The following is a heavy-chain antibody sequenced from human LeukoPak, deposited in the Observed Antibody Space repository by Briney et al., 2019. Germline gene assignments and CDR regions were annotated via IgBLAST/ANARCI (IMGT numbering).Heavy chain of an antibody. Sequence: PSETLSLTCTVSGGSSSSYYWSWIRQPPGEGLEGIGDIYYSGSTNNNPSLKSRVTISVYTSKNQFSLKLSSVTAADTDVYYCGGAGYYYYYYYMDVWGKGTTVTVSS. CDR3: GGAGYYYYYYYMDV. V-gene: IGHV4-59*01. CDR2: IYYSGST. CDR1: GGSSSSYY. D-gene: IGHD2-15*01. J-gene: IGHJ6*03.